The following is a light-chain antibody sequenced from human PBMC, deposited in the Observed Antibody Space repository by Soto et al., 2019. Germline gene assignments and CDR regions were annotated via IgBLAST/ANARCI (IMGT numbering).Light chain of an antibody. V-gene: IGLV1-44*01. CDR1: TSNIGRNT. Sequence: QSVLTQPPSASGTPGQTVTISCAGSTSNIGRNTVSWYQQLPGTAPKLLIYFNNQRPSGVPDGFSGSKSGNSASLAISGLQSEDAADYYCSSWDDTLNGWVFGGGTKLTVL. CDR3: SSWDDTLNGWV. CDR2: FNN. J-gene: IGLJ3*02.